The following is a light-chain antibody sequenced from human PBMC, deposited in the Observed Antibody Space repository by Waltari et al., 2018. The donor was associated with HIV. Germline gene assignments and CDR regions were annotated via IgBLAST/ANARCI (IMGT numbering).Light chain of an antibody. CDR3: QAWDSDTQV. J-gene: IGLJ2*01. CDR2: QDS. Sequence: SFDLTQPPSVSVSPGQTASITCSGHKLGEKYASWYQQRPGQSPKMIIYQDSRRPAGIPDRFSGSNSGNIATLTISGTQAMDEADYYCQAWDSDTQVFGGGTKLTVL. V-gene: IGLV3-1*01. CDR1: KLGEKY.